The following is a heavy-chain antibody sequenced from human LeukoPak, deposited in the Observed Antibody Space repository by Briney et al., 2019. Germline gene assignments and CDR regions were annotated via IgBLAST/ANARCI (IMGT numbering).Heavy chain of an antibody. Sequence: GGSLRLSCAASGFTFSSYEMNWVRQAPGKALEWVSYISSSGTTIYYADSVKGRFTISRDNAKNSLYLQMNSLRAEDTAIYYCAREDYDISTGYYTYYFDYWGQGTLVTVSS. D-gene: IGHD3-9*01. CDR3: AREDYDISTGYYTYYFDY. V-gene: IGHV3-48*03. CDR2: ISSSGTTI. CDR1: GFTFSSYE. J-gene: IGHJ4*02.